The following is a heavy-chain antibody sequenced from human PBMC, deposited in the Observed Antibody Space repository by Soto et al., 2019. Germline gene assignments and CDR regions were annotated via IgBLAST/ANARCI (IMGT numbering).Heavy chain of an antibody. CDR1: GFTLSNYW. J-gene: IGHJ4*02. CDR3: VRELGLAY. Sequence: LRLSCAASGFTLSNYWMTRVRQAPGKGLEWVANINKDGSQKNYVDSVKGRFTIARDNGQNSLSLQINSLRVEDTAVYYCVRELGLAYWGQGALVTVSS. V-gene: IGHV3-7*03. D-gene: IGHD7-27*01. CDR2: INKDGSQK.